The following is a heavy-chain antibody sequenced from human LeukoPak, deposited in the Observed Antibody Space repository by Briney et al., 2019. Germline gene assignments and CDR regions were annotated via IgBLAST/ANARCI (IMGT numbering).Heavy chain of an antibody. Sequence: PSETLSLTCAVYGGSFSGYYWSWIRQPPGKGLEWIGEINHSGSTNYNPSLKSRVTISVDTSKNQFSLKLSSVTAADTAVYYCARGTTVVVAATYDYWGQGTLVTVSS. CDR3: ARGTTVVVAATYDY. J-gene: IGHJ4*02. D-gene: IGHD2-15*01. CDR1: GGSFSGYY. CDR2: INHSGST. V-gene: IGHV4-34*01.